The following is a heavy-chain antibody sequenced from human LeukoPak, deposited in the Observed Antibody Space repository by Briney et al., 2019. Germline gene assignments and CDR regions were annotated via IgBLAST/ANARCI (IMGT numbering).Heavy chain of an antibody. D-gene: IGHD6-13*01. CDR1: GGSISSSSYY. Sequence: SETLSLTCTVSGGSISSSSYYWGWIRQPPGKGLEWIGSIYYSGSTYYNPSLESRVTISVDTSKNQFSLKLSSVTAADTAVYYCARLKLAAADKYYFDYWGQGTLVTVSS. CDR2: IYYSGST. J-gene: IGHJ4*02. V-gene: IGHV4-39*01. CDR3: ARLKLAAADKYYFDY.